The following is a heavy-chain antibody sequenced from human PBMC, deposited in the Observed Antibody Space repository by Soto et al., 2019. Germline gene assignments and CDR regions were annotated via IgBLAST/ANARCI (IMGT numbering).Heavy chain of an antibody. D-gene: IGHD3-10*01. CDR2: ISYDGSNK. V-gene: IGHV3-30-3*01. CDR1: GFTFSSYA. Sequence: GGSLRLSCAASGFTFSSYAMHWVRQAPGKGLEWVAVISYDGSNKYYADSVKGRFTISRDNSKNTLYLQMNSLRAEDTAVYYCARAVGSGSYYGPQYWGQGTLVTVSS. CDR3: ARAVGSGSYYGPQY. J-gene: IGHJ4*02.